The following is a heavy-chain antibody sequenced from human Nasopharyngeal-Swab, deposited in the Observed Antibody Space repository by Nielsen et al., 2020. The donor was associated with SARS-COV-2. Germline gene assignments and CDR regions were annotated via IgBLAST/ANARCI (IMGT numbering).Heavy chain of an antibody. CDR1: GFTFSSYG. CDR3: AKDGGRSSGWYYFDY. J-gene: IGHJ4*02. V-gene: IGHV3-30*02. Sequence: GESLKISCAASGFTFSSYGMHWVRQAPGKGLEWVAVIWYDGSNKYYADSVKGRFTISRDNSKNTLYLQMNSLRAEDTAAYYCAKDGGRSSGWYYFDYWGQGTLVTVSS. CDR2: IWYDGSNK. D-gene: IGHD6-19*01.